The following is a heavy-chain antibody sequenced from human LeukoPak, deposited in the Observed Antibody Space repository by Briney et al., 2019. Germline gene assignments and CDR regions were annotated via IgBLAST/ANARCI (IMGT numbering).Heavy chain of an antibody. V-gene: IGHV3-30*02. CDR3: AKDLGLRAYHYYGMDV. CDR2: IWFDGNNK. J-gene: IGHJ6*02. Sequence: GGSLRLSCAASGFTFSSYVMHWVRQAPGKGLEWVTIIWFDGNNKYYADSVKGRFTISRDNSKNTLYLQMNSLRAEDTAVYYCAKDLGLRAYHYYGMDVWGQGTTVTVSS. CDR1: GFTFSSYV. D-gene: IGHD3-10*01.